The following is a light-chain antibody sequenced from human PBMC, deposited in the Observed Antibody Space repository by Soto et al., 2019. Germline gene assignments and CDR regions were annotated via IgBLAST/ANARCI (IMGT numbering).Light chain of an antibody. CDR2: GAS. CDR1: QSVSAN. Sequence: DIVMTQSPATLSVSPGERATLSCRASQSVSANLAWYQQKPGQAPRLLIYGASTRATGIPARFSGSGSGTEFTLTISSLQSEDFAVYCCQQYNNWPQTFGQGTKVEIK. J-gene: IGKJ1*01. V-gene: IGKV3-15*01. CDR3: QQYNNWPQT.